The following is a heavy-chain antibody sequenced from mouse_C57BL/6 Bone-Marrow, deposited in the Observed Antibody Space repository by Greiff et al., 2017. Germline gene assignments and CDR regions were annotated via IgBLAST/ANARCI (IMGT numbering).Heavy chain of an antibody. Sequence: QVQLQQSGPELVKPGASVKLSCKASGYTFTSYDINWVKQRPGQGLEWIGWIYPRDGSTKYNEKFKGQATLTVDTSSSTAYMELHSLTSEDSAVYFCARRIPLDGYYWAGAMDYWGQGTSVTVSS. J-gene: IGHJ4*01. CDR1: GYTFTSYD. V-gene: IGHV1-85*01. CDR3: ARRIPLDGYYWAGAMDY. CDR2: IYPRDGST. D-gene: IGHD2-3*01.